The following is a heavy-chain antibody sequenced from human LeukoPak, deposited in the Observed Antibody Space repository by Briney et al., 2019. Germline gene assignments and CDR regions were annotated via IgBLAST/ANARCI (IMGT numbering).Heavy chain of an antibody. D-gene: IGHD1-1*01. J-gene: IGHJ6*03. CDR1: GFTFSSYS. Sequence: GGSLRLSCAASGFTFSSYSMNWVRQAPGKGLEWVSYISSSSSTIYYADSVKGRFTIPRDNAKNSLYLQMNSLRAEDTAVYYCARRYPSGYYYYMDVWGKGTMVTVSS. V-gene: IGHV3-48*01. CDR3: ARRYPSGYYYYMDV. CDR2: ISSSSSTI.